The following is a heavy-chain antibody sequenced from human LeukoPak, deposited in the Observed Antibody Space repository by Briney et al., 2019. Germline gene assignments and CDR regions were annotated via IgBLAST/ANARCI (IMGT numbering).Heavy chain of an antibody. CDR1: GFTFSSYA. CDR2: ISGVGSST. D-gene: IGHD3-10*01. CDR3: AKMDFGSGSYYILNSPDY. V-gene: IGHV3-23*01. J-gene: IGHJ4*02. Sequence: GGSLRLSCAASGFTFSSYAMSWVRQAPGEGLEWVSGISGVGSSTYYADSVKGRFTISRENSKNTLYLQVNSLRADDTAVYYCAKMDFGSGSYYILNSPDYWGQGTLVTVSS.